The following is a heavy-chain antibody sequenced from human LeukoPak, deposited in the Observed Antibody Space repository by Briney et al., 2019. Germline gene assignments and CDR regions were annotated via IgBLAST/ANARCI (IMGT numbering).Heavy chain of an antibody. CDR3: AIYGSGSYRIFDY. CDR1: GFTFSSYG. J-gene: IGHJ4*02. CDR2: ISYDGSNK. D-gene: IGHD3-10*01. V-gene: IGHV3-30*03. Sequence: GGSLRLSCAASGFTFSSYGMHWVRQAPGKGLEWVAVISYDGSNKYYADSVKGRFTISRDNSKNTLYLQMNSLRAEDTAVYYCAIYGSGSYRIFDYWGQGTLVTVSS.